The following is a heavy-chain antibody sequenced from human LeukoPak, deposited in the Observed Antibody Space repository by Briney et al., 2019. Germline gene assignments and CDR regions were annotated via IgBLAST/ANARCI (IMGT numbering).Heavy chain of an antibody. Sequence: GGSLRLSCAASGFTFSSYSVNWVRQAPGKGLEWVSSISSSSSYIYYADSVKGRFTISRDNAKNSLYLQMNSLRAEDTAVYYCARGQGVLRFLEWANFDYWGQGTLVTVSS. CDR2: ISSSSSYI. CDR1: GFTFSSYS. J-gene: IGHJ4*02. CDR3: ARGQGVLRFLEWANFDY. V-gene: IGHV3-21*01. D-gene: IGHD3-3*01.